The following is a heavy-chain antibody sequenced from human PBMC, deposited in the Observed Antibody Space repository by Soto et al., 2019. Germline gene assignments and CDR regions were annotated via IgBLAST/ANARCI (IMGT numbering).Heavy chain of an antibody. V-gene: IGHV3-64*01. Sequence: PGXSLRLSCAASGFTFSSYAIHWVLQAPGKGLEYVSAISSNGGSTYYANSVKGRFTISRDNSKNTLYLQMGSLRAEDMAVYYCARGGIAAVYDAFDIWGQGTMVTVSS. CDR3: ARGGIAAVYDAFDI. D-gene: IGHD6-13*01. J-gene: IGHJ3*02. CDR1: GFTFSSYA. CDR2: ISSNGGST.